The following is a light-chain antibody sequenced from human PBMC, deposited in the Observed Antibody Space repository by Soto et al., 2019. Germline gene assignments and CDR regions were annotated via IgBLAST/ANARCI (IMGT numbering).Light chain of an antibody. Sequence: EIVLTQSPATLSLSPGERATLSCRASQSVSGYLAWYQQKPGQAPRLLIYDASNRATGIPARFSGSGSGTDFTLTISSLEYEEFAVYYCQQRTNWLITFGQGTRLEIK. CDR1: QSVSGY. V-gene: IGKV3-11*01. J-gene: IGKJ5*01. CDR2: DAS. CDR3: QQRTNWLIT.